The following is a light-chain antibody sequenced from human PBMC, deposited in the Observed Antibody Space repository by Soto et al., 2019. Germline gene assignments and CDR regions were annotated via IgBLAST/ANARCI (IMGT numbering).Light chain of an antibody. CDR1: QTVRNNY. Sequence: EVVLTQSPGTLSLSPGERATLSCRASQTVRNNYLAWYQQKLGQAPRLLIYDASSRATGIPDRFSGGGSGTDFTLTISRLEPEDFAVYYCQQFSSYPLTFGGGTKVDIK. CDR2: DAS. J-gene: IGKJ4*01. V-gene: IGKV3-20*01. CDR3: QQFSSYPLT.